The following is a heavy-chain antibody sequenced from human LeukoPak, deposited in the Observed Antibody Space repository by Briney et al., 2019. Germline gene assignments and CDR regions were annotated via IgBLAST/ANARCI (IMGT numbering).Heavy chain of an antibody. CDR3: ARGRGGSIVIVAPYFDS. J-gene: IGHJ4*02. V-gene: IGHV1-69*05. CDR1: GSSFTISDYA. D-gene: IGHD5-12*01. CDR2: IIPVFGRP. Sequence: SVKVSCKPSGSSFTISDYAIVGVRQAPGQGLEWMGGIIPVFGRPDYAPKFQGRLTISTDEYTNTAYMQLSSLASEDTAVYFCARGRGGSIVIVAPYFDSWGQGTLVSVSS.